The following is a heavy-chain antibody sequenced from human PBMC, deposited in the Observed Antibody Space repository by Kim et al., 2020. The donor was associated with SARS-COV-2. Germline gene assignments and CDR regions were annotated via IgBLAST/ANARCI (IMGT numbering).Heavy chain of an antibody. J-gene: IGHJ2*01. CDR2: INTNTGNP. Sequence: ASVKVSCKASGYTFTSYAMNWVRQAPGQGLEWMGWINTNTGNPTYAQGFTGRFVFSLDTSVSTAYLQISSLKAEDTAVYYCARDSGGIAVAGTLYWYFDLWGRGTLVTVSS. CDR1: GYTFTSYA. CDR3: ARDSGGIAVAGTLYWYFDL. D-gene: IGHD6-19*01. V-gene: IGHV7-4-1*02.